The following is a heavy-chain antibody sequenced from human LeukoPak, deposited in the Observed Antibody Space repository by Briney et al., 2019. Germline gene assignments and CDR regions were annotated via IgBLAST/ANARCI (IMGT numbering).Heavy chain of an antibody. V-gene: IGHV3-23*01. D-gene: IGHD4-11*01. CDR2: ISGSGGST. J-gene: IGHJ4*02. CDR1: GFTFSSYA. Sequence: GGSLRLSCAASGFTFSSYAMNWVRQAPGKGLEWVSSISGSGGSTYYADSVKGRFTISRDNSKNTLYLQMNSLRVEDTAVYYCATPPTVTTINFWGQGSLVTVSS. CDR3: ATPPTVTTINF.